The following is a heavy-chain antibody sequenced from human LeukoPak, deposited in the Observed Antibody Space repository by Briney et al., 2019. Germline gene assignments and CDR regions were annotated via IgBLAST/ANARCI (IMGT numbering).Heavy chain of an antibody. CDR1: GGSFSDYY. Sequence: SETLSLTCGASGGSFSDYYWSWIRQPPGKGLEWIGEIIHSGATSSSPSLKSRVTISMDPSKNQFSLRLSSVTAADTAVYYCARGRFSVYYFDNWGQGSLVTVSS. D-gene: IGHD3-3*02. CDR3: ARGRFSVYYFDN. V-gene: IGHV4-34*01. J-gene: IGHJ4*02. CDR2: IIHSGAT.